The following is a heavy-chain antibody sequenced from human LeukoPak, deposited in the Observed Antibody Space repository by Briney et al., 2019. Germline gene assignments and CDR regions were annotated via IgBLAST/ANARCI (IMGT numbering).Heavy chain of an antibody. CDR3: ARQVSDYFYYYIDV. J-gene: IGHJ6*03. CDR2: IYYSGTT. V-gene: IGHV4-39*01. Sequence: SETXSLTCSVSGGSISSSSYYWHWIRQPPGKGLEWVGSIYYSGTTYYNSSLKSRFTISEDTSKNRFSLMLTSVTAADTAVYYCARQVSDYFYYYIDVWGEGTTVIVSS. CDR1: GGSISSSSYY.